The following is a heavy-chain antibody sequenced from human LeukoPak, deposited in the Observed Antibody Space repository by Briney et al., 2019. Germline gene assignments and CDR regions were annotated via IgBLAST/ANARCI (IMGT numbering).Heavy chain of an antibody. V-gene: IGHV3-23*01. CDR3: AKDRPNYYGSNGHYYRRDGDY. Sequence: GGSLRLSCAASGFTFSIYAMSWVRQAPGKGLQRVSSITSSGDGTYYADSVKGRFTISRDNSENMLYLQMNSLRVEDTAVYFCAKDRPNYYGSNGHYYRRDGDYWGQGTLVTVSS. J-gene: IGHJ4*02. CDR2: ITSSGDGT. D-gene: IGHD3-22*01. CDR1: GFTFSIYA.